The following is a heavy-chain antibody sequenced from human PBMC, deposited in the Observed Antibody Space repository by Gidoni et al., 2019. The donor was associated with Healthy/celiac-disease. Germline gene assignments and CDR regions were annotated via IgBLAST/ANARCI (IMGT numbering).Heavy chain of an antibody. J-gene: IGHJ4*02. D-gene: IGHD3-16*02. CDR2: IWYDGSNK. Sequence: QVRPVDSGGGVFQPGRPLRVSCAASGFTFSSYGTHWVRQAPGKGLGWVAVIWYDGSNKYYADSVKGRFTISGDNSKSTMCLQMNSLRAEDTAVYYCARAPYVWGSYRYGGLDYWGQRTLITVSS. CDR3: ARAPYVWGSYRYGGLDY. CDR1: GFTFSSYG. V-gene: IGHV3-33*01.